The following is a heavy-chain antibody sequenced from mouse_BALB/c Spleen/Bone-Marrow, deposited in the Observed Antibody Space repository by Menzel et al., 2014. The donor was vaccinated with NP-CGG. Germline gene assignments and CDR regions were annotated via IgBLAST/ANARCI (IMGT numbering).Heavy chain of an antibody. D-gene: IGHD1-2*01. V-gene: IGHV4-1*02. CDR2: INPDSSTI. CDR1: GFDFSRYW. J-gene: IGHJ3*01. CDR3: ARLGYYGLFAY. Sequence: EVKLQESGGGLVQPGGSLKLSCAASGFDFSRYWMSWVRQAPGQGLEWIGEINPDSSTINYTPSLKDKFIISRDNAKNTQYLQMSKVRSEDSALYYCARLGYYGLFAYWGQGTLVTVSA.